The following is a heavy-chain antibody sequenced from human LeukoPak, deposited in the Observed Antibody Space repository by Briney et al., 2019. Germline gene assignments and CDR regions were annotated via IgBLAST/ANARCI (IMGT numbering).Heavy chain of an antibody. J-gene: IGHJ4*02. V-gene: IGHV4-30-2*01. CDR3: ARHTSVGAAAGSDY. CDR2: IYHSGST. D-gene: IGHD6-13*01. Sequence: PSETLSLTCAVSGGSISSGGYSWSWIRQPPGKGLEWIGYIYHSGSTYYNPSLKSRVTISVDRSKNQFSLKLSSVTAADTAVYYCARHTSVGAAAGSDYWGQGTLVTVSS. CDR1: GGSISSGGYS.